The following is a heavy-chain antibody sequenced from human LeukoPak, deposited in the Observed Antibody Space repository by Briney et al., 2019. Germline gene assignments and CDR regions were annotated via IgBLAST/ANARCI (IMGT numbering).Heavy chain of an antibody. Sequence: GGSLRLSCAASGFTFSSYSMNWVRQAPGKGLEWVSYISSSSSTIYYADSVKGRFTISRDNAKNSLYLQMNSLRAEDTAVYYCARDLGPDRVGATPNDAFDIWGQGTMVTVSS. D-gene: IGHD1-26*01. CDR2: ISSSSSTI. J-gene: IGHJ3*02. CDR3: ARDLGPDRVGATPNDAFDI. V-gene: IGHV3-48*04. CDR1: GFTFSSYS.